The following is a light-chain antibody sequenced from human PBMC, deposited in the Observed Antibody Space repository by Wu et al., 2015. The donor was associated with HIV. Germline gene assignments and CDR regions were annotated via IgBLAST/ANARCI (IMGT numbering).Light chain of an antibody. Sequence: EIVLTQSPGTLPLSPGERATLSCRASQSISVNYLAWYQQKPGRAPRLLIFGVSNRATGIPARFSGSGSGTDFTLTINSLDPEDFVVYYCQQRSNWPWTFGQGTKVEIK. CDR3: QQRSNWPWT. J-gene: IGKJ1*01. CDR1: QSISVNY. CDR2: GVS. V-gene: IGKV3-11*01.